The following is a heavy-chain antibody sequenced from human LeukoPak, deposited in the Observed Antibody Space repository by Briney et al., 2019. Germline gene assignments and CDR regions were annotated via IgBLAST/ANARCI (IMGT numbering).Heavy chain of an antibody. V-gene: IGHV4-34*01. D-gene: IGHD3-22*01. CDR1: GGSFSGYY. CDR3: ARGRQDVTMIVVVMTAVSYYLDV. CDR2: MNPSGST. Sequence: SETLSLTCAVYGGSFSGYYWTWISQTPAKGLEWIGEMNPSGSTSYNPSLKSRVTISVDTSKNQFSLKLSAVTAADTAVYYCARGRQDVTMIVVVMTAVSYYLDVWGKGTTVTVS. J-gene: IGHJ6*03.